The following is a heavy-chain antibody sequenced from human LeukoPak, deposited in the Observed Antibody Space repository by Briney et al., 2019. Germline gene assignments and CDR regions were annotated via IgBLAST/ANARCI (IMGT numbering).Heavy chain of an antibody. Sequence: GGSLRLSCAASGLTFSTYAMNWVRQAPGKGLEWVSAISGSGGSTYYADSVKGRFTISRDNSKNTLYLQMNSLRAEDTAVYYCAKALLGDYGDYVGSAFDIWGQGTMVTVSS. CDR3: AKALLGDYGDYVGSAFDI. V-gene: IGHV3-23*01. CDR1: GLTFSTYA. D-gene: IGHD4-17*01. J-gene: IGHJ3*02. CDR2: ISGSGGST.